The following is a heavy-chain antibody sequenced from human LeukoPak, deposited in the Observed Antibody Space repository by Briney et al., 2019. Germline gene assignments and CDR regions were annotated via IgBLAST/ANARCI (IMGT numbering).Heavy chain of an antibody. J-gene: IGHJ4*02. CDR2: IWYDGSNK. CDR1: GFTFSSYG. D-gene: IGHD1-26*01. CDR3: AKRSSSGRFDY. Sequence: GGSLRLSCAASGFTFSSYGMHWVRQAPGKGLEWVAHIWYDGSNKFYADSVKGRFTISRDNSKDTLYLQMNSLRAEDTAVYYCAKRSSSGRFDYWGQGTLVTVSS. V-gene: IGHV3-33*06.